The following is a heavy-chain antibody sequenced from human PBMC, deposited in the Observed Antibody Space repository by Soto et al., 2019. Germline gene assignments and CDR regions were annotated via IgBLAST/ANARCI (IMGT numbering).Heavy chain of an antibody. D-gene: IGHD3-3*01. V-gene: IGHV4-34*01. CDR1: GGSFSGYY. J-gene: IGHJ5*02. Sequence: SETLSLTCAVYGGSFSGYYWSWIRQPPGKGLEWIGEINHSGSTNYNPSLKSRVTISVDTSKNQFSLKLSSVTAADTAVYYCARGRPPTIFGVVIMARWFDPWGQGTLVTVSS. CDR3: ARGRPPTIFGVVIMARWFDP. CDR2: INHSGST.